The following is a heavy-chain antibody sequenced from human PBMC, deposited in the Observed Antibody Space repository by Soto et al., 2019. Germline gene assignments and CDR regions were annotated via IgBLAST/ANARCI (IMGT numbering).Heavy chain of an antibody. CDR1: GYTFTSYG. V-gene: IGHV1-18*04. Sequence: QVQLVQSGAEVKKPGASVKVSCKASGYTFTSYGISWVRQAPGQGLEWMGWISAYNGNTNYAQKLQGRVTMTTDTSTSTAYKELRSLRSDETAVYYCARDVLDYLGELHDPYYYCAGMDVWGQGTTVTVSS. CDR2: ISAYNGNT. CDR3: ARDVLDYLGELHDPYYYCAGMDV. D-gene: IGHD3-16*01. J-gene: IGHJ6*02.